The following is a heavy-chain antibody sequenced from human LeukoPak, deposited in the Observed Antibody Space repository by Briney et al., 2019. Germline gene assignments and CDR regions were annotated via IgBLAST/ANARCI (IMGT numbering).Heavy chain of an antibody. J-gene: IGHJ4*02. D-gene: IGHD6-13*01. Sequence: GGSLRLSCAASGFTFSSYWMSWVRQAPGKGLEWVANIKQDGSEKNSVDSVKGRFTISRDNAKYSLYLQMNSLRVEDTAVYYCARDRYSSSWGQGTLVTVSS. CDR3: ARDRYSSS. CDR1: GFTFSSYW. CDR2: IKQDGSEK. V-gene: IGHV3-7*01.